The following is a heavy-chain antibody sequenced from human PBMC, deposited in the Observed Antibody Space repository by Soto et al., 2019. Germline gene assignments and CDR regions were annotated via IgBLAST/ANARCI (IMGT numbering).Heavy chain of an antibody. CDR2: ISGSGGNT. J-gene: IGHJ4*02. Sequence: EVQLLESGGGLVQPVGSLRLSCAASGFTFSSYAMSWVRQAPGKGLEWVSGISGSGGNTYYADSVKGRFTISRDNSKNTLYLQMNSLRGEDTAVYYCAKEVAVVAANPFDYWGQGTPVTVSS. CDR3: AKEVAVVAANPFDY. V-gene: IGHV3-23*01. D-gene: IGHD2-15*01. CDR1: GFTFSSYA.